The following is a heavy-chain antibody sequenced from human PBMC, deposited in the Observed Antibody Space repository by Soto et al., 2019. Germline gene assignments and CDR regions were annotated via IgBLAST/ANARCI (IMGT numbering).Heavy chain of an antibody. CDR2: ISSNGGST. Sequence: EVQLVESGGGLVQPGGSLRLACAASGFTFSSYAMHWVRQAPGKGLEYVSAISSNGGSTYYANSVKGRFTISRDNSKKSLYLQMDSLRAEDMAVYYCARVGDNDHYYYGMDVWGQGTTVTVSS. CDR3: ARVGDNDHYYYGMDV. D-gene: IGHD1-1*01. J-gene: IGHJ6*02. CDR1: GFTFSSYA. V-gene: IGHV3-64*01.